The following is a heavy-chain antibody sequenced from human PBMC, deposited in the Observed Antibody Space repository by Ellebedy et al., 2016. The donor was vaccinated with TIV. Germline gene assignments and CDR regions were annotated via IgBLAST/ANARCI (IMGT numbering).Heavy chain of an antibody. V-gene: IGHV3-11*04. CDR1: GFTFSDYY. D-gene: IGHD2/OR15-2a*01. CDR3: ARNSALDV. J-gene: IGHJ6*02. Sequence: PGGSLRLSCAASGFTFSDYYMSWIRQAPGKRPEWFSYISESGTIRRYADSVRGRFTISRDNVKNSVFLQMNSLRAEDTAVYYCARNSALDVWGQGTTVIVSS. CDR2: ISESGTIR.